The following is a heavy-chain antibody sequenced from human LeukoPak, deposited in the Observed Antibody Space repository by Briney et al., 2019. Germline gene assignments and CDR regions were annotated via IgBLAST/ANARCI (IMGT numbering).Heavy chain of an antibody. CDR3: AKDGGSGYYYFDY. Sequence: GRSLRLSCAASGFILNDYGMHWVRQAPGKGLEWVAVISYDGSNKYYADSVKGRFTISRDNSKNTLYVQMNSLRAEDTAVYYCAKDGGSGYYYFDYWGQGTLVTVSS. D-gene: IGHD3-22*01. CDR2: ISYDGSNK. J-gene: IGHJ4*02. CDR1: GFILNDYG. V-gene: IGHV3-30*12.